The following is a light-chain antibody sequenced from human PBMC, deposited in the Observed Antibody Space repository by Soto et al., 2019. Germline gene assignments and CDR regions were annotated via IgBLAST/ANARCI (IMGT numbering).Light chain of an antibody. V-gene: IGKV3-11*01. J-gene: IGKJ2*01. CDR1: QSVRGY. CDR3: QQRDGQPPYT. CDR2: DAS. Sequence: EIVLTQSPDTLSLSPGESATLSCRASQSVRGYVDWYQQKPGQAPRLLIHDASNRATGIPARFGGSGSGTYFTLTFSSLEPEDFAVYYCQQRDGQPPYTFGQGTMLQIK.